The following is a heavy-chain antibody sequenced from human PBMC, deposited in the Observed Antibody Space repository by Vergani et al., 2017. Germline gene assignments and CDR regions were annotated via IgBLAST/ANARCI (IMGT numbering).Heavy chain of an antibody. CDR2: IDHTGRP. D-gene: IGHD4-11*01. CDR3: ARVNTETNGHLYYYYYMDV. CDR1: GGSFTSYH. J-gene: IGHJ6*03. Sequence: QVQLQQWGGGLLKPSETLSLTCVVNGGSFTSYHWTWIRQSPGEGLEWVGDIDHTGRPDYNSSLKSRLTMSVDKSRNQFSLTPNSVTATDTAIYFCARVNTETNGHLYYYYYMDVWGQGTAVTVS. V-gene: IGHV4-34*01.